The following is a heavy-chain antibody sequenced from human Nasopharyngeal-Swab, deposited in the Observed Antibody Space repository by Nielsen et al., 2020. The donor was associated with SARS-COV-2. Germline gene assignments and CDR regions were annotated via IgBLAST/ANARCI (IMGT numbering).Heavy chain of an antibody. D-gene: IGHD3-22*01. CDR1: GYTFTSYA. J-gene: IGHJ5*02. CDR3: ARGLQGSSGYSNWFDP. Sequence: ASVKVSCKASGYTFTSYAISWVLQAPGQGLEWMGWISAYNGNTNYAQKLQGRVTMTTDTSTSTAYMELRSLRSDDTAVYYCARGLQGSSGYSNWFDPWGQGTLVTVSS. CDR2: ISAYNGNT. V-gene: IGHV1-18*01.